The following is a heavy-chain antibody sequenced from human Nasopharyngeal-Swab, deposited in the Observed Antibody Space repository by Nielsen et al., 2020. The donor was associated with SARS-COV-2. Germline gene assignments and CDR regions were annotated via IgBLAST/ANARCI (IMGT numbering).Heavy chain of an antibody. D-gene: IGHD6-19*01. CDR2: INPNSGGT. J-gene: IGHJ6*02. CDR1: GYTFTGYY. Sequence: APVHVSCQASGYTFTGYYMHWVRQAPGQGLEWMGRINPNSGGTNYAQKFQGRVTMTRDTSISTAYMELSRLRSDDTAVYYCARRRYSSGRPYYGMDVWGQGTTVTVSS. V-gene: IGHV1-2*06. CDR3: ARRRYSSGRPYYGMDV.